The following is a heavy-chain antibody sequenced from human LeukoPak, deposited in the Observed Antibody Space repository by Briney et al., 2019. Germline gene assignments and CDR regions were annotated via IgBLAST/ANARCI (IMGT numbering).Heavy chain of an antibody. CDR1: GYTFTGYY. CDR2: ISAYNGNT. J-gene: IGHJ4*02. D-gene: IGHD4-17*01. V-gene: IGHV1-18*04. Sequence: GASVKVSCKASGYTFTGYYIHWVRQAPGQGLEWMGWISAYNGNTNYAQKLQGRVTMTTDTSTSTAYMELRSLRSDDTAVYYCATVRHYFDYWGQGTLVTVSS. CDR3: ATVRHYFDY.